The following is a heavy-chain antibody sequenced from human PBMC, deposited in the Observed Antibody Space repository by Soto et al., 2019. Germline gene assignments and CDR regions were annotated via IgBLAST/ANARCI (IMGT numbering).Heavy chain of an antibody. CDR1: GGTFSSYA. CDR3: AREPLNYGDYWGRFDY. J-gene: IGHJ4*02. CDR2: IIPIFGTA. D-gene: IGHD4-17*01. V-gene: IGHV1-69*13. Sequence: SVKVSCKASGGTFSSYAISWVRQAPGQGLEWMGGIIPIFGTANYAQKFQGRVTITADESTSTAYMELSSLRSEDTAVYYCAREPLNYGDYWGRFDYWGQGTLVTVSS.